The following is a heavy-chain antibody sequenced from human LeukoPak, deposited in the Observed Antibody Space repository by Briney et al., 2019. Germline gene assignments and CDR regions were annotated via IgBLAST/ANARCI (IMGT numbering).Heavy chain of an antibody. J-gene: IGHJ5*02. Sequence: ASVKVSCKASGYXFTSYGLTWVRQAPGQGLEWMGWISGYNGDTNYAQKLQGRVTMTTDTSTSTAYMELRSLRSDDTAVYYCARVVVGATNWFDPWGQGTLVTVSS. CDR2: ISGYNGDT. CDR1: GYXFTSYG. V-gene: IGHV1-18*01. CDR3: ARVVVGATNWFDP. D-gene: IGHD2-15*01.